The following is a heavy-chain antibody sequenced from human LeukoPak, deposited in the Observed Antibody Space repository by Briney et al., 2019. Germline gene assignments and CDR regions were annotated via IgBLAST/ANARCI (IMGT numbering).Heavy chain of an antibody. Sequence: GASVKVSCKASGGTFSSYAISWVRQAPGQGLEWMGGIIPIFGTANYAQKFQGRVTITADESTSTAYMELSSLRSEDTAVYYCARDATQPALSYGYEIYFDYWGQGTLVTVSS. CDR2: IIPIFGTA. CDR3: ARDATQPALSYGYEIYFDY. J-gene: IGHJ4*02. CDR1: GGTFSSYA. V-gene: IGHV1-69*01. D-gene: IGHD5-18*01.